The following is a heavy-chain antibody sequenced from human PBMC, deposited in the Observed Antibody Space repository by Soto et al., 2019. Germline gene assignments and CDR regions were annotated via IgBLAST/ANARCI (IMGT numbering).Heavy chain of an antibody. J-gene: IGHJ3*02. CDR3: ARDYSCSGGSCYFAFDI. V-gene: IGHV4-31*03. CDR2: IYYSGST. CDR1: GGSISSGGYY. Sequence: PSETLSLTCTVSGGSISSGGYYWSWIRQHPGKGLEWIGYIYYSGSTYYNPSLKSRVTISVDTSKNQFSLKLSSVTAADTAVYYCARDYSCSGGSCYFAFDIWGQGTMVTVS. D-gene: IGHD2-15*01.